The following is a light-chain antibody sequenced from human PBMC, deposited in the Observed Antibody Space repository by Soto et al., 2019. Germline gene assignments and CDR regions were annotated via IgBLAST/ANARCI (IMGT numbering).Light chain of an antibody. J-gene: IGLJ1*01. V-gene: IGLV1-44*01. CDR2: SNN. CDR3: AVWDDSLNGYV. Sequence: QSVLTQPPSASGTPGQRVTISCSGSSSNIGSNTVNWYQHLPRAAPKLLIQSNNQRPSGVPDRFSGSQSGTSASLAISGLPSLDVAVYYSAVWDDSLNGYVFGTGTKLTVL. CDR1: SSNIGSNT.